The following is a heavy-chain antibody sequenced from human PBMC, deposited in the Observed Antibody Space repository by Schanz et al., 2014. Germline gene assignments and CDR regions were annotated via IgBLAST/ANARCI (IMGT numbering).Heavy chain of an antibody. CDR3: TKGRTFGR. J-gene: IGHJ4*02. CDR1: GYTFTSYY. D-gene: IGHD3-16*01. CDR2: MNSKTGNT. V-gene: IGHV1-8*02. Sequence: QVQLVQSGAEVKKPGASVKVSCKASGYTFTSYYMHWVRQAPGQGLEWMGWMNSKTGNTGYAQRFQGRVTMTRNTSITTAYLELSSLRSGDTAVYYCTKGRTFGRWGQGTLVTVSS.